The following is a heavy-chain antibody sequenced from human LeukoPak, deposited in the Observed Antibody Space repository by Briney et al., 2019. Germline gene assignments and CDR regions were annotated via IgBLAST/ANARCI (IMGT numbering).Heavy chain of an antibody. CDR1: GFTVSSNN. Sequence: GGSLRLSCAASGFTVSSNNMSWVRQAPGKGLEWVSVIYSGGSTYYADSVKGRFTISRDNSKNTLYLQMNSLRAEDTAVYYCARGMIAAADRDAFDIWGQGTMVTVSS. CDR3: ARGMIAAADRDAFDI. CDR2: IYSGGST. J-gene: IGHJ3*02. D-gene: IGHD6-13*01. V-gene: IGHV3-53*01.